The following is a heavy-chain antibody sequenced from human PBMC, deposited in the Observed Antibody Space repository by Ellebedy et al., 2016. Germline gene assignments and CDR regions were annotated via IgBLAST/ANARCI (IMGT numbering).Heavy chain of an antibody. D-gene: IGHD3-22*01. J-gene: IGHJ6*02. CDR1: GYTFTSYG. CDR3: ARVGQKYDSSGYYYYYGMDV. CDR2: ISAYNGNT. V-gene: IGHV1-18*01. Sequence: ASVKVSCXASGYTFTSYGISWVRQAPGQGLEWMGWISAYNGNTNYAQKLQGRVTMTTDTSTSTAYMELRSLRSDDTAVYYCARVGQKYDSSGYYYYYGMDVWGQGTTVIVSS.